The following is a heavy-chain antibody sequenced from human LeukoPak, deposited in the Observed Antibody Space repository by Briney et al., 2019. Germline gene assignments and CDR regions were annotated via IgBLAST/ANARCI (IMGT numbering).Heavy chain of an antibody. CDR2: TYYRSKWYN. V-gene: IGHV6-1*01. D-gene: IGHD1-26*01. J-gene: IGHJ4*02. CDR1: GDSVSSNSAA. CDR3: ARGPGPGSYEGVYYFDY. Sequence: SQTLSLTCAISGDSVSSNSAAWNWIRQSPSRGLEWLGRTYYRSKWYNDYAVSVKSRITINPDTSKNQFSLQLNSVTPEDTAVYYCARGPGPGSYEGVYYFDYWGQGTLVTVSS.